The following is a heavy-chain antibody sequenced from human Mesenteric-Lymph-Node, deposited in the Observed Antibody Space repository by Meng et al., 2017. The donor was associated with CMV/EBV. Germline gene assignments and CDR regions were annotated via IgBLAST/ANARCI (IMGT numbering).Heavy chain of an antibody. D-gene: IGHD3-16*01. CDR1: GYTFTGYY. CDR3: ARVVNMIDVWGYYYGMDV. J-gene: IGHJ6*02. CDR2: INPNSGGT. Sequence: ASVKVSCKASGYTFTGYYMHWVRQAPGQGLEWMGWINPNSGGTNYAQKFQGRVTMTRDTSISTAYMELSRLRSDDTAVYYCARVVNMIDVWGYYYGMDVWGQGTTVTVSS. V-gene: IGHV1-2*02.